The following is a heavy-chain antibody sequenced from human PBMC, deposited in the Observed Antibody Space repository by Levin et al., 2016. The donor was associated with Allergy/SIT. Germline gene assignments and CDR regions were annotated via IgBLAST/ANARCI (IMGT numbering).Heavy chain of an antibody. J-gene: IGHJ4*02. CDR1: GFSFIYAW. CDR3: TADIPAQGAGELDY. V-gene: IGHV3-15*01. D-gene: IGHD7-27*01. Sequence: GESLKISCAASGFSFIYAWVSWVRQAPGKGLEWVGRIRSKASGETTDYAAPVKGRFTVSRDDSKNMLYLHMSSLETEDTAVYYCTADIPAQGAGELDYWGQGTLVTVSS. CDR2: IRSKASGETT.